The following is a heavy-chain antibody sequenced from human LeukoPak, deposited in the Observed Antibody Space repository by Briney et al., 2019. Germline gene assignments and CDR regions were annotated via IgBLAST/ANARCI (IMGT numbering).Heavy chain of an antibody. D-gene: IGHD3-10*02. Sequence: SETLSLTCTVSGGSISSYYWSWIRQPPGKGLERIGYIYYSGSTNYNPSLKSRVTISVDTSKNQFSLKLSSVTAADTAVYYCARDWAGMEGYYYDPGWFDPWGQGTLVTVSS. CDR2: IYYSGST. J-gene: IGHJ5*02. V-gene: IGHV4-59*01. CDR1: GGSISSYY. CDR3: ARDWAGMEGYYYDPGWFDP.